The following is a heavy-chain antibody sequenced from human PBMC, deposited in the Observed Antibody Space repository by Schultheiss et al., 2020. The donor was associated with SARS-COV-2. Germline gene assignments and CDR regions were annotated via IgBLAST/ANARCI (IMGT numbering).Heavy chain of an antibody. CDR1: GFTFSSYG. Sequence: GESLKISCAASGFTFSSYGMHWVRQAPGKGLEWVGCIRSKANSYATAYAASVKGRFTISRDDSKNTAYLQMNSLKTEDTAVYYCTRLDEDYDILTGYYPLNYWGQGTLVTVSS. D-gene: IGHD3-9*01. CDR2: IRSKANSYAT. J-gene: IGHJ4*02. V-gene: IGHV3-73*01. CDR3: TRLDEDYDILTGYYPLNY.